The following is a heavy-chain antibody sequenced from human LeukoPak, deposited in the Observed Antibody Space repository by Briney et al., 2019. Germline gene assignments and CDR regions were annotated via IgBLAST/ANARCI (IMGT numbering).Heavy chain of an antibody. D-gene: IGHD6-19*01. CDR3: ARGGSLGY. CDR2: ISSSGSAI. Sequence: GGSLRLSCAVSGFTFSSYEMNWVRQAPGKGLEWVSKISSSGSAIYYADSVKGRFTISRDNAKSTLYLQLNSLRAEDTAVYYCARGGSLGYWGQGTLVTVSS. J-gene: IGHJ4*02. CDR1: GFTFSSYE. V-gene: IGHV3-48*03.